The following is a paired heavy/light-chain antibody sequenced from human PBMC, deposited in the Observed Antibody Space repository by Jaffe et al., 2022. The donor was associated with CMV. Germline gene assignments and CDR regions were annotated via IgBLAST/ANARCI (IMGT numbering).Heavy chain of an antibody. D-gene: IGHD2-15*01. CDR1: GFTFSNAW. CDR2: IKSKTDGGTT. Sequence: EVQLVESGGGLVKPGGSLRLSCAASGFTFSNAWMSWVRQAPGKGLEWVGRIKSKTDGGTTDYAAPVKGRFTISRDDSKNTLYLQMNSLKTEDTAVYYCTTHSRWLRFYCSGGSCPIDYWGQGTLVTVSS. CDR3: TTHSRWLRFYCSGGSCPIDY. V-gene: IGHV3-15*01. J-gene: IGHJ4*02.
Light chain of an antibody. V-gene: IGLV1-40*01. CDR1: SSNIGAGYD. J-gene: IGLJ3*02. CDR3: QSYDSSLTEGV. CDR2: GNS. Sequence: QSVLTQPPSVSGAPGQRVTISCTGSSSNIGAGYDVHWYQQLPGTAPKLLIYGNSNRPSGVPDRFSGSKSGTSASLAITGLQAEDEADYYCQSYDSSLTEGVFGGGTKLTVL.